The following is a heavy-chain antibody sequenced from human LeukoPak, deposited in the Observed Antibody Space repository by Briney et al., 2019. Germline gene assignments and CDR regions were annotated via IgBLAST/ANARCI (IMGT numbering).Heavy chain of an antibody. CDR2: IYPGDSDT. CDR1: GYSFTSYW. CDR3: ARSSSWYVSDY. Sequence: GESLKISCKGSGYSFTSYWIGWVRQMPGKCLEWMGIIYPGDSDTRYSPSFQGQVTISADKSISTAYLQWSSLRASDTAMYYCARSSSWYVSDYWGQGTLVTVSS. J-gene: IGHJ4*02. V-gene: IGHV5-51*01. D-gene: IGHD6-13*01.